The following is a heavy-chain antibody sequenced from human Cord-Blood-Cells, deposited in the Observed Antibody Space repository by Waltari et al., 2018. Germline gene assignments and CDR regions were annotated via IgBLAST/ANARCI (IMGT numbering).Heavy chain of an antibody. CDR1: GFTFTSSA. CDR2: IGVGSGNT. J-gene: IGHJ4*02. Sequence: QMQLVQSGPEVKKPGTSVKVSCKASGFTFTSSAVQWVRQARGQRLEWIGWIGVGSGNTNYAQKFQERVTITRDMSTSTAYMELSSLRSEDTAVYYCAASTDYGDRSPGYWGQGTLVTVSS. CDR3: AASTDYGDRSPGY. D-gene: IGHD4-17*01. V-gene: IGHV1-58*01.